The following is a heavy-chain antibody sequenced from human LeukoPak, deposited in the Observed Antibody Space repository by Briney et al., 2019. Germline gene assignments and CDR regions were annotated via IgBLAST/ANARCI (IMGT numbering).Heavy chain of an antibody. Sequence: NHYADSVKGRFTVSSVNSKNTLYLQMNSLRAEDTAVYYCARDRVYGYLFDYWGQGTLVTVSS. D-gene: IGHD5-18*01. V-gene: IGHV3-30*07. CDR3: ARDRVYGYLFDY. J-gene: IGHJ4*02. CDR2: N.